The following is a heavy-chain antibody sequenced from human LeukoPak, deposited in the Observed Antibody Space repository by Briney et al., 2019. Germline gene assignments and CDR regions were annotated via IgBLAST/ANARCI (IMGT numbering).Heavy chain of an antibody. D-gene: IGHD1-1*01. CDR1: GGSISSYY. CDR3: ASGPPYTQFDP. J-gene: IGHJ5*02. Sequence: SETLSLTCTVSGGSISSYYWSWIRQPPGKGLEWIGYIYYSGSTNYNPSLKSRVTISVDTSKNQFSLKLSSVTAADTAVYYCASGPPYTQFDPWGQGTLVTVSS. V-gene: IGHV4-59*08. CDR2: IYYSGST.